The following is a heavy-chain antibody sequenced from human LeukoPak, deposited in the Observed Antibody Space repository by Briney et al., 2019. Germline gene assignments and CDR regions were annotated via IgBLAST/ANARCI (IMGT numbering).Heavy chain of an antibody. CDR3: ARGKIGYYYGDYDGY. CDR2: IDTISSTK. CDR1: GFTFSSYD. Sequence: GGSLRLSCAASGFTFSSYDMNWVRQAPGKGLEWVSYIDTISSTKYYADSVKGRFTISRDNAKNSLSLQMNSLRDEDTAVYYCARGKIGYYYGDYDGYWGQGTLVTVSS. J-gene: IGHJ4*02. V-gene: IGHV3-48*02. D-gene: IGHD4-17*01.